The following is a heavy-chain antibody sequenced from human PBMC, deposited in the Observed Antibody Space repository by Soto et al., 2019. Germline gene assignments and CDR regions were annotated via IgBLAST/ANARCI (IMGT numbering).Heavy chain of an antibody. D-gene: IGHD2-15*01. CDR1: GGSISSFY. J-gene: IGHJ5*02. CDR2: IYSGGRN. V-gene: IGHV4-4*07. CDR3: GKVVEAATRHTDSDL. Sequence: PSETLSLTCTVSGGSISSFYWSWIRQPAGKGLEWIGRIYSGGRNNYNPSLKSRVTMSIDTSKKQFSLNLSSVAAADTAVYHCGKVVEAATRHTDSDLWGQGTLVTVSS.